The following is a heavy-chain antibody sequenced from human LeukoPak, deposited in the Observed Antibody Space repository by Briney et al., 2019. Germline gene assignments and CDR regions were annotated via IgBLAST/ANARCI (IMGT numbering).Heavy chain of an antibody. V-gene: IGHV3-48*04. CDR1: GFTFSSYS. J-gene: IGHJ4*02. CDR2: ISSSGSTI. CDR3: AREGGEWELLRTFDY. D-gene: IGHD1-26*01. Sequence: GGSLRLSCAASGFTFSSYSMNWVRQAPGKGLGWVSYISSSGSTIYYADSVKGRFTISRDNAKNSLYLQMNSLRAEDTAVYYCAREGGEWELLRTFDYWGQGTLVTVSS.